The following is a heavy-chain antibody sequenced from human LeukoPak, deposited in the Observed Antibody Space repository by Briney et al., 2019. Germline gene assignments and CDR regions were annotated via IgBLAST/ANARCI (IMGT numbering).Heavy chain of an antibody. Sequence: GGSLRLSCAASGFTFSSYSMNWVRQAPGKGLEWVSSISSSSSYIYYADSVKGRFTISRDNAKNSLYLQMNSLRAEDTAVYYCARDARWVRLPDYRGQGTLVTVSS. D-gene: IGHD3-10*01. CDR1: GFTFSSYS. CDR3: ARDARWVRLPDY. V-gene: IGHV3-21*04. J-gene: IGHJ4*02. CDR2: ISSSSSYI.